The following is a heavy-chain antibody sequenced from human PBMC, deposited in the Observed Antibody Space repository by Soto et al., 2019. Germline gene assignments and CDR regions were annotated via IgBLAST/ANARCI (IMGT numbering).Heavy chain of an antibody. V-gene: IGHV3-64D*08. Sequence: EVHLVESGGGLVQPGGSLTLSCSASGFSFSIFAMHWVRQAPGKGLEYVSAISTHGLYTYYANSVKGRFTISRDNSKDTLYLQMRSLRPDDTAVYYCMKDFYFDSSGYFGAPHSLDVWGQGTTVTVAS. CDR3: MKDFYFDSSGYFGAPHSLDV. J-gene: IGHJ6*02. CDR1: GFSFSIFA. D-gene: IGHD3-22*01. CDR2: ISTHGLYT.